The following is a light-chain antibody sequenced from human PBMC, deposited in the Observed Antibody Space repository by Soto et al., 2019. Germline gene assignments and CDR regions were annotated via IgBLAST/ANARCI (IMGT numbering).Light chain of an antibody. CDR3: QQYNNYFRT. CDR1: QSISNW. J-gene: IGKJ1*01. V-gene: IGKV1-5*03. Sequence: DIQMTQSPSSLSASLGERVTITCRASQSISNWLAWYQQKPGKAPKLLIYKASTLESGVPSRFSGSGSGTEFTLTISSLQPDDFGTYYCQQYNNYFRTFGQGTKVDIK. CDR2: KAS.